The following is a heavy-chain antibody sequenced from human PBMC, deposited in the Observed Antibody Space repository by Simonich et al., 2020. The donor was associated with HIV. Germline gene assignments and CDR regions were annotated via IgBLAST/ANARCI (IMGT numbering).Heavy chain of an antibody. Sequence: QVLLQESGPGLVKPSETLSLTCSVSGGSISSSNYYWGWLRQPPGKGLEWIGSIYYIWNNYQNPSLTGRGIISVDTAKDQFSLKLTAVTAADTAVYYCARRGSVSSGSPRYFDSWGHGTLVTVSS. V-gene: IGHV4-39*01. J-gene: IGHJ4*01. CDR2: IYYIWNN. CDR1: GGSISSSNYY. D-gene: IGHD3-10*01. CDR3: ARRGSVSSGSPRYFDS.